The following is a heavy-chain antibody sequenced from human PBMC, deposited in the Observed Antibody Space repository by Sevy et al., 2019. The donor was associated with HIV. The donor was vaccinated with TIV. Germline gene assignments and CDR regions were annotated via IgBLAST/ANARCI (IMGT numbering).Heavy chain of an antibody. Sequence: GGSLRLSCAASGFTFSSYWMHWVRQAPGKGLVWVSRINSDESSKSYADSVKGRFTMSRDNAKNTLYLQMNSLRAEYTAVYYCARGRYSSSLVTDCWGQGTLVTVSS. CDR3: ARGRYSSSLVTDC. CDR2: INSDESSK. D-gene: IGHD6-6*01. CDR1: GFTFSSYW. V-gene: IGHV3-74*01. J-gene: IGHJ4*02.